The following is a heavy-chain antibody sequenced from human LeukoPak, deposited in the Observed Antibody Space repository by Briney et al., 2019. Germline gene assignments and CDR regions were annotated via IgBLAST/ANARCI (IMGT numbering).Heavy chain of an antibody. CDR2: INSDGSST. CDR1: GFTFSSYW. Sequence: PGGSLRLSCAASGFTFSSYWMHWVRQAPGKGLVWVSRINSDGSSTSYADSVKGRFTISRGNAKNTLYLQMNSLRAEDTAVYYCARDSGHYYGMDVWGQGTTVTVSS. J-gene: IGHJ6*02. CDR3: ARDSGHYYGMDV. V-gene: IGHV3-74*01.